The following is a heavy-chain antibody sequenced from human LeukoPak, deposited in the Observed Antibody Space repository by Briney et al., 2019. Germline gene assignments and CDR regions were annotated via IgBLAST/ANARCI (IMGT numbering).Heavy chain of an antibody. CDR3: ARLASGDFWSSAYPSKFDC. V-gene: IGHV4-31*03. J-gene: IGHJ4*02. D-gene: IGHD3-3*01. Sequence: KASETLSLTCTVSGASMSSGGHYWSWVRQHPGKGLECIGYMYYSGNTYHNPSLMSRLSISIDKPKNQFSLRLTSVTAADTAIYYCARLASGDFWSSAYPSKFDCWGQGILVTVAS. CDR1: GASMSSGGHY. CDR2: MYYSGNT.